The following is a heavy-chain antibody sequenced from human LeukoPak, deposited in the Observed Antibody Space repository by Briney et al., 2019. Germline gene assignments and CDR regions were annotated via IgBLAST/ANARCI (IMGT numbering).Heavy chain of an antibody. CDR1: GGSISSYY. V-gene: IGHV4-59*01. Sequence: PSETLSHTCTVSGGSISSYYWSWIRQPPGKGLEWIGYIYYSGSTKYKPSLKSRVTISVDTSKNQFSLKLSSVTAADTAVYYCARYYGGDSPSYFDLWGRGTLVTVSS. CDR2: IYYSGST. D-gene: IGHD4-23*01. CDR3: ARYYGGDSPSYFDL. J-gene: IGHJ2*01.